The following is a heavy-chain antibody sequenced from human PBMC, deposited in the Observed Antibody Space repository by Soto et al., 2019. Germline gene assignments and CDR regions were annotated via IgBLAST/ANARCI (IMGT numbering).Heavy chain of an antibody. Sequence: GGSLRLSXAASGFTFSRFSMHWVRQAPGKGLAWVAVISYDGNNKHFAESVKGRFSISRDDSKNTVYLEMNNLRGDDSAVYYCARDHGMFLSYYYYGMDVWGQGTTVTSP. CDR1: GFTFSRFS. CDR2: ISYDGNNK. CDR3: ARDHGMFLSYYYYGMDV. D-gene: IGHD3-10*02. J-gene: IGHJ6*02. V-gene: IGHV3-30-3*01.